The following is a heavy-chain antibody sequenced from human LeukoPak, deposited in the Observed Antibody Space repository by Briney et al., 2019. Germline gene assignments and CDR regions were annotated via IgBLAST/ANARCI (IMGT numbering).Heavy chain of an antibody. V-gene: IGHV3-30-3*01. J-gene: IGHJ6*02. D-gene: IGHD3-9*01. Sequence: PGGSLRLSCAASGFTFSSYAMHWVRQAPGKGLEWVAVISYDGSNKYYADSVKGRFTISRDNSKNTLYLQVNSLRAEDTAVYYCARDLTPYYDISGYGMDVWGQGTTVTVSS. CDR3: ARDLTPYYDISGYGMDV. CDR1: GFTFSSYA. CDR2: ISYDGSNK.